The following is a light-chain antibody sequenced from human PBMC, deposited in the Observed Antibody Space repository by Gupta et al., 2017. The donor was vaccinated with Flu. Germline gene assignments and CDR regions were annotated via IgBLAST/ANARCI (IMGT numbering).Light chain of an antibody. CDR1: SDVGGYNY. CDR2: DVS. J-gene: IGLJ1*01. V-gene: IGLV2-14*03. Sequence: SDVGGYNYVSWYQQHPGKAPKLMIFDVSNRPSGVSYRFSGSKSGNTASLTISGLQAEDEADYYCSSYTSSSTLDSVFGTGTKVTVL. CDR3: SSYTSSSTLDSV.